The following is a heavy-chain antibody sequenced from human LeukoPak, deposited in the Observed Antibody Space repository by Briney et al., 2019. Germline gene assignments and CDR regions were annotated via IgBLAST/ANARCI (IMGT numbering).Heavy chain of an antibody. J-gene: IGHJ2*01. V-gene: IGHV3-30*18. D-gene: IGHD3-22*01. CDR2: IANDGSNK. Sequence: GGSLRLSCAASGFTFSHNGMHWVRQAPGKGLEWVAVIANDGSNKYYADSVKSRYTISRDSSKDTLYLQMNSLRAEDTAVYYCAKDFGYYLWDFDLWGRGTLVTVSS. CDR3: AKDFGYYLWDFDL. CDR1: GFTFSHNG.